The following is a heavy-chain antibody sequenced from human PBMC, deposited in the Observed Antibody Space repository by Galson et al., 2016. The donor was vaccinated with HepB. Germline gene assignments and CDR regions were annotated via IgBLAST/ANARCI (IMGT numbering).Heavy chain of an antibody. CDR1: GGTFSIYA. D-gene: IGHD6-19*01. V-gene: IGHV1-69*06. Sequence: VKVSCKASGGTFSIYAISWVRQAPGQGLEWMGGIIPIFGTANYAQKFQGRVTITADKSTSTAYMELTSLRSEDTAVYYCARGYTSGWYWFDPWGQGTLVTVSS. CDR2: IIPIFGTA. J-gene: IGHJ5*02. CDR3: ARGYTSGWYWFDP.